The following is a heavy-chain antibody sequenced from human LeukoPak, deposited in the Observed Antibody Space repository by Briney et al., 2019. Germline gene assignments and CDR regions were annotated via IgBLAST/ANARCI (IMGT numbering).Heavy chain of an antibody. CDR1: GGAFSGYY. CDR3: ARDCGGSCYSLTAFDI. V-gene: IGHV4-34*09. CDR2: INHSGST. Sequence: PSETLSLTCAVYGGAFSGYYWSWVRQPPGKGLEWIGEINHSGSTNYNPSPKSRVTITVDTSKNQFSLKLSSVTAADTAVYYCARDCGGSCYSLTAFDIWGQGTVVTVSS. J-gene: IGHJ3*02. D-gene: IGHD2-15*01.